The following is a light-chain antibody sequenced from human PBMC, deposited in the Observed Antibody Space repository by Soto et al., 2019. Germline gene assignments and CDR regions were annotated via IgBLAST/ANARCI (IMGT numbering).Light chain of an antibody. J-gene: IGLJ3*02. V-gene: IGLV2-14*01. CDR3: SSYTTSRTVV. CDR2: DVS. CDR1: SSDVGGYNY. Sequence: QSALTQPASVSGSPGQSITISCTGTSSDVGGYNYVSWYQQHPGKAPKLMIYDVSNRPSGVSNRFSASKSGNTASLTISGLQAEDEADYYCSSYTTSRTVVFGGGTKLTVL.